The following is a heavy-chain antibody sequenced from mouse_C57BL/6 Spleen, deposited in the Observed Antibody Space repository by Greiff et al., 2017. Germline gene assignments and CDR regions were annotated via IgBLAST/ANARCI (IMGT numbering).Heavy chain of an antibody. D-gene: IGHD1-1*01. V-gene: IGHV1-81*01. CDR3: ARGGYGSSYVGFDY. J-gene: IGHJ2*01. CDR2: IYPRSGNT. Sequence: QVQLQQSGAELARPGASVKLSCKASGYTFTSYGISWVKQRTGQGLEWIGEIYPRSGNTYYNEKFKGKATLTADKSSSTAYMELRSLTSEDSAVYFCARGGYGSSYVGFDYWGQSTTLTVSS. CDR1: GYTFTSYG.